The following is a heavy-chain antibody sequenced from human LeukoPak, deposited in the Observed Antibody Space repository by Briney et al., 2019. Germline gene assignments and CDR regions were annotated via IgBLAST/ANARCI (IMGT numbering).Heavy chain of an antibody. CDR1: GLTFSSHW. J-gene: IGHJ4*02. Sequence: GGSLRLSCATSGLTFSSHWMHWVRQAPGKGLVWVSRITNDGSSTTYADSVKGRFTISRDNAKNMSYLQVNSLRAEDTAVYYCATQQGGNPVYWGQGTLVTVSS. CDR3: ATQQGGNPVY. CDR2: ITNDGSST. V-gene: IGHV3-74*01. D-gene: IGHD1-14*01.